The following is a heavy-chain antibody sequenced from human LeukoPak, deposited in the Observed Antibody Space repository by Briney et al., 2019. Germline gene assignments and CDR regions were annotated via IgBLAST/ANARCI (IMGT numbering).Heavy chain of an antibody. V-gene: IGHV4-39*01. CDR1: GGSISSSSYY. CDR3: ARLEYSSQYNWFDP. Sequence: DPSETLSLTCTVSGGSISSSSYYWGWIRQPPGKGLEWIGSIYYSGSTYYNPSLKSRVTISVDTSKNQFSLKLSSVTAADTAVYYCARLEYSSQYNWFDPWGQGTLVTVSS. D-gene: IGHD6-6*01. CDR2: IYYSGST. J-gene: IGHJ5*02.